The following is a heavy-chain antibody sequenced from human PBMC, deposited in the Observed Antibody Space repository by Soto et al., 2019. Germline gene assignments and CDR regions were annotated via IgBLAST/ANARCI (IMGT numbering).Heavy chain of an antibody. J-gene: IGHJ5*02. Sequence: GGSLRLSCAASGFTFDDYAMHWVRQAPGKGLEWVSGISWNSGSIGYADSVKGRFTISRDNAKNSLYLQMNSLRAEDTALYYCAKGGSSSWYVWFDPWGQGTLVTVSS. CDR2: ISWNSGSI. V-gene: IGHV3-9*01. CDR3: AKGGSSSWYVWFDP. CDR1: GFTFDDYA. D-gene: IGHD6-13*01.